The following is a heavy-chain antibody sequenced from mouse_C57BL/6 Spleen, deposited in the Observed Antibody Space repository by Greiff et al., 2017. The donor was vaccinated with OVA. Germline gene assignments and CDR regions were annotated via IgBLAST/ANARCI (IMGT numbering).Heavy chain of an antibody. CDR2: ISGGGSYT. V-gene: IGHV5-4*03. J-gene: IGHJ2*01. Sequence: EVKLVESGGGLVKPGGSLKLSCAASGFTFSSYAMSWVRQTPEKRLEWVATISGGGSYTYYPDNVKGRFTISRDNAKNNLYLQMSHLKSEDTAMSYCARGLYGYDVGFDYWGQGTTLTVSS. D-gene: IGHD2-2*01. CDR1: GFTFSSYA. CDR3: ARGLYGYDVGFDY.